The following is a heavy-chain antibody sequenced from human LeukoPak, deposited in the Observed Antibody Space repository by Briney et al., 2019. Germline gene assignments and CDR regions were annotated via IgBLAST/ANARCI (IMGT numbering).Heavy chain of an antibody. J-gene: IGHJ4*02. CDR3: ARDRDYYDSSGPSGFDY. D-gene: IGHD3-22*01. Sequence: SVKVSCKASGGTFSSCAISWVRQAPGQGLEWMGGIIPIFGTVNYAQKFQGRVTITADESTSTAYMELSSLRSEDTAVYYCARDRDYYDSSGPSGFDYWGQGTLVTVSS. V-gene: IGHV1-69*13. CDR2: IIPIFGTV. CDR1: GGTFSSCA.